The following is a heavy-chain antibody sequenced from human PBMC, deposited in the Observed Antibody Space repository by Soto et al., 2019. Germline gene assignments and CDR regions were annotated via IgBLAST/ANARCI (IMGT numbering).Heavy chain of an antibody. V-gene: IGHV3-30*18. Sequence: QVQLVESGGGVVQPGRSLRLSCAASGFIFSSYCMHWVRQAPGKGLEWVAVISYEGSHTYYADSVKGRFTITRDNSKNPLYLQMNSLGPEDTAVYYCAKEVHCGGGSCAWSEGFDYWGQGTLLTVSS. CDR2: ISYEGSHT. CDR3: AKEVHCGGGSCAWSEGFDY. CDR1: GFIFSSYC. D-gene: IGHD2-15*01. J-gene: IGHJ4*02.